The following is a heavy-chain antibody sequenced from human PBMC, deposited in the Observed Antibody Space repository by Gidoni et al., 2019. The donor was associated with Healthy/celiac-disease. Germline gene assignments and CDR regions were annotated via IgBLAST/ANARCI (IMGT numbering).Heavy chain of an antibody. CDR2: IKSKTDGGTT. J-gene: IGHJ4*02. CDR3: TTDTYYYDSSGYYYSFGY. V-gene: IGHV3-15*01. Sequence: EVQLVESGGGLVKPGGSLRLSCAASGFTFSNAWMSWVRQAPGKGLEWVGRIKSKTDGGTTDYAAPVKGRFTISRDDSKNTLYLQMNSLKTEDTAVYYCTTDTYYYDSSGYYYSFGYWGQGTLVTVSS. D-gene: IGHD3-22*01. CDR1: GFTFSNAW.